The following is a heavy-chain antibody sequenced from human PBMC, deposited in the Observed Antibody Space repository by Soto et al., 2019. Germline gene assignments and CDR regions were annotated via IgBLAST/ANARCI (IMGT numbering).Heavy chain of an antibody. D-gene: IGHD4-17*01. Sequence: QVQLQQWGAGLLKPSETLSLTCAVYGGSFSGYYWSWIRQPPGKGLEWIGEINHSGSTNYNPSLKSRVTISVDTSKNQFSLKLSSVTAADTAVYYCARVLSYGEDYWGQGTLVTVSS. CDR2: INHSGST. CDR1: GGSFSGYY. CDR3: ARVLSYGEDY. V-gene: IGHV4-34*01. J-gene: IGHJ4*02.